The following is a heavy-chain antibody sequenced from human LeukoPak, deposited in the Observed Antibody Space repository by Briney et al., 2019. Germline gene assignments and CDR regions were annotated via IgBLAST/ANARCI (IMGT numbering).Heavy chain of an antibody. Sequence: SETLSLTCTVSGGSISSYYWSWIRQPPGKGLEWIGYIYYSGSTNYNPSLKSRVTISVDTSENQFSLKLSSVTAADTAVYYCARVATLRAGYYYYGMDVWGQGTTVTVSS. V-gene: IGHV4-59*01. D-gene: IGHD2-15*01. CDR1: GGSISSYY. CDR3: ARVATLRAGYYYYGMDV. J-gene: IGHJ6*02. CDR2: IYYSGST.